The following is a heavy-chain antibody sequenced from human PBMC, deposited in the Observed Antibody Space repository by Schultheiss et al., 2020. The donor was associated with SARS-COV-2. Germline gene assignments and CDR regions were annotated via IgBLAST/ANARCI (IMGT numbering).Heavy chain of an antibody. D-gene: IGHD6-6*01. CDR1: GGTFSSYA. Sequence: KISCKASGGTFSSYAISWVRQAPGQGLEWMGRIIPILGIANYAQKFQGRVTITADKSTSTAYMELSSLRSEDTAVYYCAREWVGRIAARPADYWGQGTLVTVSS. V-gene: IGHV1-69*04. CDR3: AREWVGRIAARPADY. CDR2: IIPILGIA. J-gene: IGHJ4*02.